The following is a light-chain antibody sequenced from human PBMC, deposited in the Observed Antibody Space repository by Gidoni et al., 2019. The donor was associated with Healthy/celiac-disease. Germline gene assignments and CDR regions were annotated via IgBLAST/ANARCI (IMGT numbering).Light chain of an antibody. CDR1: QSVSSSY. J-gene: IGKJ1*01. V-gene: IGKV3-20*01. CDR2: GAS. Sequence: EIVLTQSPGTLSLSPGERATLSCRASQSVSSSYLAWYQQKPGHAPRLLIYGASSRATGIPDRFSGSWSGTDFTLPISRLEPEDFAVYYCQQYGSSPQTFGQGTKVEIK. CDR3: QQYGSSPQT.